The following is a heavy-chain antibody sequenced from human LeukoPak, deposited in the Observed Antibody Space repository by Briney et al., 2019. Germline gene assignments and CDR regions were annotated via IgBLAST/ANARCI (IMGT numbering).Heavy chain of an antibody. D-gene: IGHD5-24*01. CDR1: GFSFSNYA. Sequence: QTGGSLRLSCAASGFSFSNYAMSWVRQAPGKGLEWVSGIGGSGDSIYYVDSVRGRFTVSRDNSRNTLHLQMNSLRAEDTAIYYCARDMDDYNALPPLFQHWGQGTLVTVSS. V-gene: IGHV3-23*01. J-gene: IGHJ1*01. CDR2: IGGSGDSI. CDR3: ARDMDDYNALPPLFQH.